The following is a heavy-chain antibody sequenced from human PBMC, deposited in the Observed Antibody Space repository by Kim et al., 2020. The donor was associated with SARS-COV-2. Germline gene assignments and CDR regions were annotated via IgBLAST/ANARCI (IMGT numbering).Heavy chain of an antibody. CDR3: AKDISFGGSGWLEGFDY. CDR2: ISWDGGST. CDR1: GFTFDDYT. V-gene: IGHV3-43*01. J-gene: IGHJ4*02. Sequence: GGSLRLSCAASGFTFDDYTMHWVRQAPGKGLEWVSLISWDGGSTYYADSVKGRFTISRDNSKNSLYLQMNSLRTEDTALYYCAKDISFGGSGWLEGFDYWGQGTLVTVSS. D-gene: IGHD6-19*01.